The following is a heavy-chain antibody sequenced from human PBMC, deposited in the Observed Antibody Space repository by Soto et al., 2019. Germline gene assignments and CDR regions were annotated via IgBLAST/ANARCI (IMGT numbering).Heavy chain of an antibody. CDR2: ISYDGSNK. CDR1: GFTFSSYG. V-gene: IGHV3-30*18. J-gene: IGHJ6*02. Sequence: GGSLRLSCAASGFTFSSYGMHWVRQAPGKGLEWVAVISYDGSNKYYAASVKGRFTISRDNSKNTLFLQMNSLRAEDTAVYYCAKDKGSSWKHYYYYYGMDVWGQGTTVTVSS. D-gene: IGHD6-13*01. CDR3: AKDKGSSWKHYYYYYGMDV.